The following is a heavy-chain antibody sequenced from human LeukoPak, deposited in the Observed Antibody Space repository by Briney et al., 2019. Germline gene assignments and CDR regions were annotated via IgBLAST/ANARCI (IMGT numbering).Heavy chain of an antibody. CDR2: ITTKTNNYAT. V-gene: IGHV3-73*01. D-gene: IGHD6-19*01. J-gene: IGHJ4*02. CDR1: GFDFSGFD. CDR3: TTYTRGHY. Sequence: PGGSLRLSCAASGFDFSGFDVHWVRQASGEGLEWIGRITTKTNNYATAYAASMKDRVTISRDDSKKAAYLQVNSLKTEDTAVYYWTTYTRGHYWGQGTLVTVSS.